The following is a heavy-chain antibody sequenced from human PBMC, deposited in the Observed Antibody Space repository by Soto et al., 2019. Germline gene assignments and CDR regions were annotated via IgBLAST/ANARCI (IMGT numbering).Heavy chain of an antibody. V-gene: IGHV3-30*03. CDR3: GRDLATIFGGAY. Sequence: QVRLVESGGGVVQPGRSLRLSCAASGFTFSSYGMHWVRQAPGKGLEWVALISYDGSYKYYADSFQGRFTISRDNSKNTLYLQMDSLYPGDTAVYYCGRDLATIFGGAYWGQGTLVTVSS. J-gene: IGHJ4*02. CDR2: ISYDGSYK. D-gene: IGHD3-3*01. CDR1: GFTFSSYG.